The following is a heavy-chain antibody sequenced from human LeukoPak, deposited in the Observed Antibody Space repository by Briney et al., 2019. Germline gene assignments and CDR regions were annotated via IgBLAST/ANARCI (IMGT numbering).Heavy chain of an antibody. Sequence: ASVKVSCKASGYTFTSFGISWVRQAPGEGLEWVGWVSASNGHTNYAQKFKGRVTMTTDTSTTTAFMDLRSLTSDDTAVYYCARDRGVVVPAAMKGSHYYGMDVWGQGTTVTVSS. V-gene: IGHV1-18*01. J-gene: IGHJ6*02. CDR1: GYTFTSFG. D-gene: IGHD2-2*01. CDR2: VSASNGHT. CDR3: ARDRGVVVPAAMKGSHYYGMDV.